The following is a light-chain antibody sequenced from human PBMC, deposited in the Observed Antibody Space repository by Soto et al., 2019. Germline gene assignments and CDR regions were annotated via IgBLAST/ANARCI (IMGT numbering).Light chain of an antibody. CDR1: TSDVGGYNY. V-gene: IGLV2-14*03. J-gene: IGLJ3*02. CDR3: TSYTSSNTLL. Sequence: QSALTQPASVSGSPGQSITNSCTGTTSDVGGYNYVSWHQQHPGKAPKLMIYDVSYRPSGISNRFSGSKSGNTASLTISGLQVEDEADYYCTSYTSSNTLLFGGGTKLTVL. CDR2: DVS.